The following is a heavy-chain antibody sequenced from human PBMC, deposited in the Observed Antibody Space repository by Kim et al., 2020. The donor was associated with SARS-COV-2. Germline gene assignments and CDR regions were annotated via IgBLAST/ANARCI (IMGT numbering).Heavy chain of an antibody. V-gene: IGHV4-4*02. CDR1: GGSISSSNW. J-gene: IGHJ3*02. CDR2: IYHSGST. CDR3: ARAVPLTKRVRGVTADAFDI. D-gene: IGHD3-10*01. Sequence: SETLSLTCAVSGGSISSSNWWSWVRQPPGKGLEWIGEIYHSGSTNYNPSLKSRVTISVDKSKNQFSLKLSSVTAADTAVYYCARAVPLTKRVRGVTADAFDIWGQGTMVTVSS.